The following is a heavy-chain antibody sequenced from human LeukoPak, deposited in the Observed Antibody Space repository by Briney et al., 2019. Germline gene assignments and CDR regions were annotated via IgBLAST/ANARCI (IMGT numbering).Heavy chain of an antibody. J-gene: IGHJ4*02. CDR3: TTDPPDYYDSSGYRDY. V-gene: IGHV3-15*01. CDR1: EFSVGSNY. Sequence: GGSLRLSCAASEFSVGSNYMTWVRQAPGKGLEWVGRIKSKTDGGTTDYAAPVKGRFTISRDDSKNTLYLQMNSLKTEDTAVYYCTTDPPDYYDSSGYRDYWGQGTLVTVSS. CDR2: IKSKTDGGTT. D-gene: IGHD3-22*01.